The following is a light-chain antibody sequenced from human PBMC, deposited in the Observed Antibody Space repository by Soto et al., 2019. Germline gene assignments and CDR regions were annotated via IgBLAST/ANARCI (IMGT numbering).Light chain of an antibody. CDR3: SSYAGSNNFI. J-gene: IGLJ1*01. CDR1: ISDIGAYIY. CDR2: EVS. Sequence: QSVLTQPPSASGSPGQSVTISCTGTISDIGAYIYVSWYQQHPGKAPKLMISEVSRRPSGVPERFSGSKSGNTASLTVSGLQADDEAHYYCSSYAGSNNFIFGTGTKVTVL. V-gene: IGLV2-8*01.